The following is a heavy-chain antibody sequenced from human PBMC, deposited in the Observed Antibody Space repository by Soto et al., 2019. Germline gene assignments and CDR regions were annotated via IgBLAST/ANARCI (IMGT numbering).Heavy chain of an antibody. J-gene: IGHJ4*02. CDR3: ARSTGIQLWFDY. CDR2: IYSGGST. V-gene: IGHV3-66*01. CDR1: GFTVSSNY. D-gene: IGHD5-18*01. Sequence: GGSLRLSCAASGFTVSSNYMSWVRQAPGKGLEWVSVIYSGGSTYYADSVKGRFTISRDNSKNTLYLQMNSLRAEDTAVYYYARSTGIQLWFDYGGQGTLVTVSS.